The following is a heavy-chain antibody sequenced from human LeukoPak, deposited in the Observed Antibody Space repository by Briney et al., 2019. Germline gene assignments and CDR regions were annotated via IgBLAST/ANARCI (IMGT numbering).Heavy chain of an antibody. CDR1: GFTFSSYW. CDR2: IKQDGSEK. Sequence: GGSLRLSCAASGFTFSSYWMSWVRQAPGKGLEWVANIKQDGSEKYYVDSVKGRFTISRDNAKNSLYLQMNSLRADDTAVYYCARDHHRRLYDSQARNTFDIWGQGTMVTVSS. CDR3: ARDHHRRLYDSQARNTFDI. J-gene: IGHJ3*02. V-gene: IGHV3-7*01. D-gene: IGHD3-22*01.